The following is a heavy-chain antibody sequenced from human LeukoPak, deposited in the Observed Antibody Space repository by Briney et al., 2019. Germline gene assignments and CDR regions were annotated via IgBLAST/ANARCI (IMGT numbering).Heavy chain of an antibody. CDR2: IYYSGST. V-gene: IGHV4-59*08. J-gene: IGHJ4*02. CDR3: ARMGVGAITLDY. D-gene: IGHD1-26*01. Sequence: KASETLSLTCTVSGGSISSYYWNWIRQPSGKGLEWIGYIYYSGSTNYNPSLKSRVTISVDTSKNQFSLKLSSVTAADTAVYYCARMGVGAITLDYWGQGTLVTVSS. CDR1: GGSISSYY.